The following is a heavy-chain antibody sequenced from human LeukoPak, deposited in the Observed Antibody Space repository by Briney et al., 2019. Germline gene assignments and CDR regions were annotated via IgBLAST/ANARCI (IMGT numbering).Heavy chain of an antibody. CDR1: GYTFTSYY. J-gene: IGHJ6*02. CDR3: ARGVRTMVRGVTYYYYYGMDV. CDR2: INPSGGST. D-gene: IGHD3-10*01. Sequence: ASVKVSCKASGYTFTSYYMHWVRQAPGQGLEWMGIINPSGGSTSYAQKFQGRVTMTRDTSTSTVYMELSSLRSEDTAVYYCARGVRTMVRGVTYYYYYGMDVWGQGTTVTVSS. V-gene: IGHV1-46*01.